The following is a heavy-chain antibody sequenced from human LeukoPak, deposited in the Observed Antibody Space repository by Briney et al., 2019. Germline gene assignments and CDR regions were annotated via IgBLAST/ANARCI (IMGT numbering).Heavy chain of an antibody. Sequence: PGGSLRLSCAASGFTFSSYAMSWVRQAPGKGLEWVSAISGSGGSTYYADSVKGRFTISRDNSKNTLYLQMNSLRAEDTAVYYCARAFRCHLSYFDYWGQGTLVTVSS. J-gene: IGHJ4*02. CDR1: GFTFSSYA. D-gene: IGHD2-2*01. CDR3: ARAFRCHLSYFDY. CDR2: ISGSGGST. V-gene: IGHV3-23*01.